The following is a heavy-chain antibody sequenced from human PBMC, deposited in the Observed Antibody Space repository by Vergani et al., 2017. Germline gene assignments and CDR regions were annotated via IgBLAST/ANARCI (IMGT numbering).Heavy chain of an antibody. D-gene: IGHD1-26*01. Sequence: VQLVESGGGLVKPGRSLRLSCAASGFTFSSYAMHWVRQAPGKGLEWVAVISYDGSNKYYADSLKGRFTISGDNSKNTLYLQMNSLRAEDTAVYYCARDVGSQVAFDIWGQGTMVTVSS. CDR1: GFTFSSYA. CDR2: ISYDGSNK. V-gene: IGHV3-30-3*01. CDR3: ARDVGSQVAFDI. J-gene: IGHJ3*02.